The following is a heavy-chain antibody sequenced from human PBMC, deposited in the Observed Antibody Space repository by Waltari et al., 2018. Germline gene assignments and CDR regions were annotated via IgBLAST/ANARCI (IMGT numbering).Heavy chain of an antibody. J-gene: IGHJ5*02. CDR3: AREGIYSSATDARFDP. V-gene: IGHV4-61*02. Sequence: QVQLQESGPGLVKPSQTLSLTCTVSGGSISSGSYYWSWIRQSSGKGLEWIGRMYTSGTANYSPSLKRRVTISLDTSKNHFSLNLSSVTAADTAVYYCAREGIYSSATDARFDPWGQGTLVTVSS. D-gene: IGHD6-25*01. CDR2: MYTSGTA. CDR1: GGSISSGSYY.